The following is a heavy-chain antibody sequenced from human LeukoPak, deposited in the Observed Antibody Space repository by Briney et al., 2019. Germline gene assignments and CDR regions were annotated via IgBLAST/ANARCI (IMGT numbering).Heavy chain of an antibody. CDR3: AGEDLSGTTHAFDI. J-gene: IGHJ3*02. Sequence: ASVKVSCKASGYTFTGYYMHWVRQAPGQGLEWMGWINPNSGGTNYAQKFQGRVTMTRDTSISTAYMELSRLRSDDTAVYYCAGEDLSGTTHAFDIWGQGTMVTVSS. D-gene: IGHD1-7*01. CDR2: INPNSGGT. CDR1: GYTFTGYY. V-gene: IGHV1-2*02.